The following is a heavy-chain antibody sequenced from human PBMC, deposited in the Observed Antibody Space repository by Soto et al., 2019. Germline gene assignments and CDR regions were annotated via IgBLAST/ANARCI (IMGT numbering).Heavy chain of an antibody. J-gene: IGHJ4*02. CDR1: GGSISSYS. V-gene: IGHV4-59*01. D-gene: IGHD5-12*01. CDR3: AREGNLGRWLQPLDF. Sequence: SETLSLTCTVSGGSISSYSWSWVRQPPGKGLEWIGNIHYNGNTKYNPSLKSRVTMSLDTSKNQFSLRLISVTAADTAKYFCAREGNLGRWLQPLDFWGQGTLVTVSS. CDR2: IHYNGNT.